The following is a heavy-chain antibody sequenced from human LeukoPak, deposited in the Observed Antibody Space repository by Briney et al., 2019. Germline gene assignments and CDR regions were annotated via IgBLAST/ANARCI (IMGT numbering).Heavy chain of an antibody. CDR3: ARDPPSRGTRYFDY. J-gene: IGHJ4*02. Sequence: GGSLKLSCAASGFPFSRYSMNWVRQAPGEGPEWVSSVTSSSSNKDYVDSVKGRFTVSRDNAKNSLYLQMDSLRVEDTAVYYCARDPPSRGTRYFDYWGQGILVTVSS. CDR2: VTSSSSNK. D-gene: IGHD3-16*01. V-gene: IGHV3-21*01. CDR1: GFPFSRYS.